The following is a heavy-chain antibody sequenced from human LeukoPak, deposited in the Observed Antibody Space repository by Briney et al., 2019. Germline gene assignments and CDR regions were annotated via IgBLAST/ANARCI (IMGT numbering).Heavy chain of an antibody. CDR2: INSDGSSP. CDR1: GFPFSSNW. V-gene: IGHV3-74*01. Sequence: GGSLRLSCAASGFPFSSNWMHWVRQAPGKGLVWVSRINSDGSSPHYADSVKGRFTISRDNAKNTLYLQMNSLRAEDTAVFYCARDQYDTWSRRGNFDSWGQGTLVTVSS. CDR3: ARDQYDTWSRRGNFDS. D-gene: IGHD3/OR15-3a*01. J-gene: IGHJ4*02.